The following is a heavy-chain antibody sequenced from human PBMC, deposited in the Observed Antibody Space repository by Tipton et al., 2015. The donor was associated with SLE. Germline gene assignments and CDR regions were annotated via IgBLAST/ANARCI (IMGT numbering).Heavy chain of an antibody. V-gene: IGHV4-61*09. Sequence: LRLSCIVSGGPTSSDTYYWGWLRPPTGKGLEWFGYIYTRGSTNYNPSPKTRATISVDMSKNQFSLKLTSVTSADTAVYYCAAEYYSSSWVHPIDFWGQGMLVTVSS. CDR1: GGPTSSDTYY. J-gene: IGHJ4*02. D-gene: IGHD6-6*01. CDR3: AAEYYSSSWVHPIDF. CDR2: IYTRGST.